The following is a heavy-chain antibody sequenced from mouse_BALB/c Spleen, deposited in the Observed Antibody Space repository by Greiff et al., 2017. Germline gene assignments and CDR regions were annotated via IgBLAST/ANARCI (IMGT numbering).Heavy chain of an antibody. J-gene: IGHJ2*01. CDR1: GFTFSSYG. Sequence: EVHLVESGGDLVKPGGSLKLSCAASGFTFSSYGMSWVRQTPDKRLEWVATISSGGSYTYYPDSVKGRFTISRDNAKNTLYLQMSSLKSEDTAMYYCARQVSFDYWGQGTTLTVSS. CDR2: ISSGGSYT. CDR3: ARQVSFDY. V-gene: IGHV5-6*01.